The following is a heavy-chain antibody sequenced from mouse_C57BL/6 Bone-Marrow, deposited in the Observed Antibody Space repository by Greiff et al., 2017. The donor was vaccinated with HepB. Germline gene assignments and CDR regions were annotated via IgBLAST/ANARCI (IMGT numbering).Heavy chain of an antibody. V-gene: IGHV5-12*01. CDR1: GFTFSDYY. J-gene: IGHJ3*01. Sequence: EVKLMESGGGLVQPGGSLKLSCAASGFTFSDYYMYWVRQTPEKRLEWVAYISNGGGSTYYPDTVKGRFTITRDNANNTLYLQLSRLRSEDTAVYYWAGPICYDCGRFGDWGQETLVTVST. CDR3: AGPICYDCGRFGD. CDR2: ISNGGGST. D-gene: IGHD2-4*01.